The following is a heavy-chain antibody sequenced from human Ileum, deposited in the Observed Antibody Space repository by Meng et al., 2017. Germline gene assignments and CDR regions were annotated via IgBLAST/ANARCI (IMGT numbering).Heavy chain of an antibody. CDR1: GFTFSDYA. Sequence: QRVGWGGVVIQPGRSLRLSCAGSGFTFSDYAMHWVRQAPGKGLEWVSIISYDGSFEDYADFAKGRFTISRDNAKNTLSLEMNSLRSDDTAVYYCARGRYDHLYNWFESWGQGTLVTVSS. CDR3: ARGRYDHLYNWFES. J-gene: IGHJ5*01. V-gene: IGHV3-30*03. D-gene: IGHD1-1*01. CDR2: ISYDGSFE.